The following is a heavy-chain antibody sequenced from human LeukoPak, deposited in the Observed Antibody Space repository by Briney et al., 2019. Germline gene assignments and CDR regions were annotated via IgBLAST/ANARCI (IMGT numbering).Heavy chain of an antibody. CDR1: GYTLAELS. V-gene: IGHV1-24*01. D-gene: IGHD3-10*01. CDR2: FDLEDGET. Sequence: ASVKVSCKVSGYTLAELSMHWVRQAPGKGLEWMGGFDLEDGETIYAQKFQGRVTMTEDTSTDTAYMDLSSLRSEDTAVYYCATDKLIRLDRFGELLYYFDYWGQGTLVTVSS. J-gene: IGHJ4*02. CDR3: ATDKLIRLDRFGELLYYFDY.